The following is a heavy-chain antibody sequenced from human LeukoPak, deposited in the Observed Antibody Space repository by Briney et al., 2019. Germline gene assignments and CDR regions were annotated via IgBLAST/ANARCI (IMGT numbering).Heavy chain of an antibody. J-gene: IGHJ6*03. Sequence: SVKVSCKASGGTFSSYAISWVRQAPGQGLEWMGGIIPIFGTANYAQKFQGRVTITTDESTSTAYMELSSLRSEDTAVYYCARGPRYGGIYYYYYMDVWGKGTTVTVSS. V-gene: IGHV1-69*05. CDR1: GGTFSSYA. D-gene: IGHD4-23*01. CDR3: ARGPRYGGIYYYYYMDV. CDR2: IIPIFGTA.